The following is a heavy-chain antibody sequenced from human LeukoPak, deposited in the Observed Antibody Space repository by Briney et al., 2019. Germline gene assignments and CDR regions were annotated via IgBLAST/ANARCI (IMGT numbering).Heavy chain of an antibody. D-gene: IGHD4-17*01. J-gene: IGHJ4*02. CDR1: GFTVSTNY. Sequence: PGGSLRLSCAASGFTVSTNYMTWVRQAPGKGLEWVSLIYSDGNTYYTDSVKGRFTISRDNSKNTLYLQMNSLRAEDTAMYYCAKCYGDYIRYFDYGGQGTLFTVSS. V-gene: IGHV3-53*01. CDR3: AKCYGDYIRYFDY. CDR2: IYSDGNT.